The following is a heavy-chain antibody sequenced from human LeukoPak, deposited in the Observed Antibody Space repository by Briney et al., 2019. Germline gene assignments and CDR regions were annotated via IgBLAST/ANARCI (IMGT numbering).Heavy chain of an antibody. CDR2: IYYSGST. V-gene: IGHV4-59*01. CDR1: GGSISSYY. Sequence: PSETLSLTCTVSGGSISSYYWSWIRQPPGKGLEWIGYIYYSGSTNYNPSLKSRVTISVDTSKNQFSLKLSSVTAADTAVYYCARDFPDSGHWGQGTLVNVSS. J-gene: IGHJ4*01. CDR3: ARDFPDSGH. D-gene: IGHD2-21*01.